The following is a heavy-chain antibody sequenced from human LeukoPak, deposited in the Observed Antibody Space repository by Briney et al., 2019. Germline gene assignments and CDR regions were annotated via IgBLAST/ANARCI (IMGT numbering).Heavy chain of an antibody. CDR2: IYYSGST. V-gene: IGHV4-59*11. D-gene: IGHD4-17*01. Sequence: SGTLSLTCTVSGGSISSHYWSWIRQPPGKELEWIGYIYYSGSTNYNPSLKSRVTISVDTSKNQFSLKLSSVTAADTAVYYCARAWMGIYGDYWTGLDPWGQGTLVTVSS. CDR1: GGSISSHY. J-gene: IGHJ5*02. CDR3: ARAWMGIYGDYWTGLDP.